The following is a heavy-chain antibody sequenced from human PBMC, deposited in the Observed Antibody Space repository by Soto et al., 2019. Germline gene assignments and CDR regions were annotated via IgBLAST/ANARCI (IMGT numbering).Heavy chain of an antibody. D-gene: IGHD3-3*01. V-gene: IGHV1-18*01. CDR1: GYIFSNYG. Sequence: QAQLVQSGAEVKKPGASVKVSCNASGYIFSNYGISWIRQAPGQGLEWMGWISAYNGDTKYAQNFQGRVTVTTDTSTSTAYMELRSLTSDDTAVYFCAKERITHFGVTLGWDYYGMDVWGQGTTVTVSS. CDR2: ISAYNGDT. J-gene: IGHJ6*02. CDR3: AKERITHFGVTLGWDYYGMDV.